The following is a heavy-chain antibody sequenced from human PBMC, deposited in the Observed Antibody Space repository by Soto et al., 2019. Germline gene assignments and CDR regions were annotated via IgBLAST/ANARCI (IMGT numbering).Heavy chain of an antibody. CDR1: SGSISSSYW. Sequence: QVQLQESGPGLVKPSGTLSLTCAVSSGSISSSYWWNWVRQPPGKGLEWIGEINHSGNTNYNPSLKCRVTISVDKSKSQCSLDLSSVTAADTAVYYCARRGLGAAGTAYWGQGTLVTVSS. CDR2: INHSGNT. V-gene: IGHV4-4*02. CDR3: ARRGLGAAGTAY. D-gene: IGHD6-13*01. J-gene: IGHJ4*02.